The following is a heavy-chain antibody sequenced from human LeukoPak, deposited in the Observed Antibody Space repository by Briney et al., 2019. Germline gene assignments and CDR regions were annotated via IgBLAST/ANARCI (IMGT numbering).Heavy chain of an antibody. Sequence: QPGGSLRLSCAASGFTFSDSAIHWVRQATGKGLEWVGRIRSKADTNATTYAASLKSRFTISRDDSRNRAYLQMSSLRTEDTAVYYCTREYSSGWPFDFWGQGTLVTVSS. CDR3: TREYSSGWPFDF. D-gene: IGHD6-19*01. V-gene: IGHV3-73*01. CDR1: GFTFSDSA. CDR2: IRSKADTNAT. J-gene: IGHJ4*02.